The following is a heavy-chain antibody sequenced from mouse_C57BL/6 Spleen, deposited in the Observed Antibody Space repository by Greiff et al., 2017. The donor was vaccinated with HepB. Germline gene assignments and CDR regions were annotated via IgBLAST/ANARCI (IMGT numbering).Heavy chain of an antibody. CDR1: GYTFTDYY. Sequence: VQLQQSGPELVKPGASVKISCKASGYTFTDYYINWVKQRPGQGLEWIGWIFPGSGSTYYNEKFKGKATLTVDKSSSTAYMLISSLTSEDSAVYFCARANYAMDYWGQGTSVTVSS. V-gene: IGHV1-75*01. CDR3: ARANYAMDY. D-gene: IGHD3-1*01. J-gene: IGHJ4*01. CDR2: IFPGSGST.